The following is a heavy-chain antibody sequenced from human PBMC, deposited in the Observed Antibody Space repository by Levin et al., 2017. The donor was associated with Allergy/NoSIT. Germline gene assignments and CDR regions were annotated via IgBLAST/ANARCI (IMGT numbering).Heavy chain of an antibody. CDR1: GFTFSSYS. Sequence: GGSLRLSCAASGFTFSSYSMNWVRQAPGKGLEWVSSISSSSSYIYYADSVKGRFTISRDNAKNSLYLQMNSLRAEDTAVYYCARERAEDDFWSGYYTGRPDYWGQGTLVTVSS. CDR2: ISSSSSYI. D-gene: IGHD3-3*01. J-gene: IGHJ4*02. CDR3: ARERAEDDFWSGYYTGRPDY. V-gene: IGHV3-21*01.